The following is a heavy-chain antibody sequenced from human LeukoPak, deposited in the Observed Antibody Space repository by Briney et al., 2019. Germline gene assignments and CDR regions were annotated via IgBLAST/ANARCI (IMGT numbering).Heavy chain of an antibody. Sequence: PSETLSLTCTVSGGSVSSSTYYWGWIRQPPGKGLEWIGSIYYSGNTAYNPSLKGRVTISADTSKNQFSLKLNSVTAADTAVYYCATSYDRSGYPPFQHWGQGTLVTVSS. J-gene: IGHJ1*01. CDR1: GGSVSSSTYY. V-gene: IGHV4-39*01. CDR2: IYYSGNT. D-gene: IGHD3-22*01. CDR3: ATSYDRSGYPPFQH.